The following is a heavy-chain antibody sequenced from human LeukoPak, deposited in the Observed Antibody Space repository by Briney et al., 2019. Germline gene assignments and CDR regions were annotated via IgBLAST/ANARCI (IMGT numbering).Heavy chain of an antibody. D-gene: IGHD2-2*01. V-gene: IGHV3-23*01. CDR2: ITGSGGST. CDR3: ARETDIVVVPAAIGYFDY. Sequence: PGGSLRLSCAASGFTFSTYAMSWVRQAPGKGLEWVSAITGSGGSTYYADSVKGRFTISRDNSKNTLYLHMNSLRAGDTAVYYCARETDIVVVPAAIGYFDYWGQGTLVTVSS. CDR1: GFTFSTYA. J-gene: IGHJ4*02.